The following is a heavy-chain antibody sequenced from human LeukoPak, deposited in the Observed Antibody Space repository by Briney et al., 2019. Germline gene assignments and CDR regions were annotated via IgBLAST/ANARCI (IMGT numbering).Heavy chain of an antibody. CDR1: GYTFISYY. J-gene: IGHJ4*02. D-gene: IGHD4-17*01. Sequence: GASVKVSCKASGYTFISYYMHWVRQAPGQGLEWMGIINPSGGYTTYAQKFQGRVTMTRDTSTSTEYMELSSLRSEDTAVYYCARELTTVDPFDYWGQGTLVTVSS. V-gene: IGHV1-46*01. CDR2: INPSGGYT. CDR3: ARELTTVDPFDY.